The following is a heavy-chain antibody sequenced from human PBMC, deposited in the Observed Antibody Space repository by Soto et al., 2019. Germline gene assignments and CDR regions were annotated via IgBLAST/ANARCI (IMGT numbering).Heavy chain of an antibody. Sequence: PGGSLRLSCAASGFTFSSYGMHWVRQAPGKGLGWVAVISYDGSNKYYADSVKGRFTISRDNSKNTLYLQMNSLRAEDTAVYYCAKTRVSGTHSSYYYYGMDVWGQGTTVTVSS. CDR1: GFTFSSYG. V-gene: IGHV3-30*18. CDR2: ISYDGSNK. D-gene: IGHD6-6*01. J-gene: IGHJ6*02. CDR3: AKTRVSGTHSSYYYYGMDV.